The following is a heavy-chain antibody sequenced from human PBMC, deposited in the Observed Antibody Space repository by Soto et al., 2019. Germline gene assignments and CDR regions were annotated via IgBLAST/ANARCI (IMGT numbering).Heavy chain of an antibody. V-gene: IGHV1-69*01. J-gene: IGHJ3*02. CDR2: IIPIFGTA. D-gene: IGHD6-19*01. CDR3: ARDPIAVATRGAFDI. CDR1: GGTFSSYA. Sequence: QVQLVQSGAEVKKPGSSVKVSCKASGGTFSSYAISWVRQAPGQGLEWMGGIIPIFGTANYAQKFQGRVTITAVESTSTADMELSSLRSVDTAVYYCARDPIAVATRGAFDIWGKGTMVTVSS.